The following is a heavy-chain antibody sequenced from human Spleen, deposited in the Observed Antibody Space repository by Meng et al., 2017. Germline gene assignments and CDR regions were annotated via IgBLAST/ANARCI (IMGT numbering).Heavy chain of an antibody. D-gene: IGHD7-27*01. CDR3: ARDYWGSLDY. V-gene: IGHV4-61*08. J-gene: IGHJ4*02. CDR1: GGSVRSSDYQ. CDR2: AST. Sequence: QVQLEESGQGRLSPSETLSRICTVSGGSVRSSDYQWSWIRQPPGKGLEWIGFASTNYNPSLKSRLTISLDTSKNQFSLKLTSVTAADTAVYYCARDYWGSLDYWGQGILVTVSS.